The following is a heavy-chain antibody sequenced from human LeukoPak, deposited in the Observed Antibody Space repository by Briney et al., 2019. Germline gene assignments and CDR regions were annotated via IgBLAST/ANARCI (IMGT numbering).Heavy chain of an antibody. CDR3: AGAFYYGSGSYI. J-gene: IGHJ4*02. V-gene: IGHV1-69*13. D-gene: IGHD3-10*01. Sequence: SVQVSCNASGGTFSSYAISWVRQAPGQGLEWMGGIIPIFGTANYAQKFQGRVTITADESTSTAYMELSSLRSEDTAVYYCAGAFYYGSGSYIWGQGTLVTVSS. CDR1: GGTFSSYA. CDR2: IIPIFGTA.